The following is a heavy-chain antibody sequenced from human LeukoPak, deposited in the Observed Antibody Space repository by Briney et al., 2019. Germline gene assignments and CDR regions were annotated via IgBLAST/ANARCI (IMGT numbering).Heavy chain of an antibody. CDR1: GGTFSSYA. D-gene: IGHD4-17*01. J-gene: IGHJ4*02. CDR3: ARVGTTVTDYFDY. Sequence: SVKVSCKASGGTFSSYAISWVRQAPGQGLEWMGRIIPIFGIANYAQKFQGRVMITADKSTSTAYMELSSLRSEDTAVYYCARVGTTVTDYFDYWGQGTLVTVSS. V-gene: IGHV1-69*04. CDR2: IIPIFGIA.